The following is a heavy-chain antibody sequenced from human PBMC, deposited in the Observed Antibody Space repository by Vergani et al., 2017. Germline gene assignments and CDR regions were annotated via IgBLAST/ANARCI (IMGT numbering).Heavy chain of an antibody. CDR2: IKSKDDGGTT. Sequence: EVQLVESGGGLVKPGGSLRLSCAASGFTFSNAWMSWVRQAPGKGREWVCRIKSKDDGGTTDYAAPVKGRFTISRDDSKNTLYLQMNSMKTEDTAAYYCTTSGDITPCYYYYGMDSWGQ. CDR3: TTSGDITPCYYYYGMDS. J-gene: IGHJ6*02. CDR1: GFTFSNAW. D-gene: IGHD5-18*01. V-gene: IGHV3-15*01.